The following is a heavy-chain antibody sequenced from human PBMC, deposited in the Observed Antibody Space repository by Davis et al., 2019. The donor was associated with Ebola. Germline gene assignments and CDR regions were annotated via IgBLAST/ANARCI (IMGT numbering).Heavy chain of an antibody. CDR1: GYGFTSYW. J-gene: IGHJ4*02. CDR2: TYPADSDT. Sequence: GESLKISCKGSGYGFTSYWIAWVRQTPGKGLEWMGTTYPADSDTRYSPPFQGQVTISADKSTTTAYLRWTSLRASDTPIYYCAREGEAAMSDPTNFDYWGQGTQVTVSS. D-gene: IGHD3-16*01. CDR3: AREGEAAMSDPTNFDY. V-gene: IGHV5-51*01.